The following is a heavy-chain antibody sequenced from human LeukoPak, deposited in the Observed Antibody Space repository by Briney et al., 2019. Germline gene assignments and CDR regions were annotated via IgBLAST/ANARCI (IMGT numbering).Heavy chain of an antibody. CDR3: ARETGYASPLLFDY. J-gene: IGHJ4*02. CDR1: GFTFSTYA. V-gene: IGHV3-23*01. D-gene: IGHD3-9*01. Sequence: GGSLRLSCAASGFTFSTYAMSWVRQAPGKGLEWVSAISGSGVSAYYADSVKGRFTISRDNSKNMLYLQMNSLRAEDTAVYYCARETGYASPLLFDYWGQGTLVTVSS. CDR2: ISGSGVSA.